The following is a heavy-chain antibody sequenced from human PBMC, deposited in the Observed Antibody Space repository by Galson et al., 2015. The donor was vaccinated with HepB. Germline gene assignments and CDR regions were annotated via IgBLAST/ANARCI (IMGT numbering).Heavy chain of an antibody. CDR2: IYPGDSDT. V-gene: IGHV5-51*01. CDR1: GYSFTTYL. D-gene: IGHD6-19*01. CDR3: ARRGKPGYSSGWYNY. J-gene: IGHJ4*02. Sequence: SGAEVKKPGESLKISCKGSGYSFTTYLIGWVRQMPGKGLEWMGIIYPGDSDTRYSPSFQGRVTISVDKSISTAYLQWSSLKASDTAMYYCARRGKPGYSSGWYNYWGQGTLVTVSS.